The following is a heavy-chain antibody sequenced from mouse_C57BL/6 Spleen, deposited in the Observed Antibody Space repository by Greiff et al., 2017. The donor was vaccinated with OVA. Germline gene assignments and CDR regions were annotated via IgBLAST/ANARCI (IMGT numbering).Heavy chain of an antibody. Sequence: EVKLQASGPGLVKPSQSLSLTFSFTGYSITSGYYWNWFRPFPGNKLEWMCYISYDGSNNYNPSLNNRISITRDTSKNQFFLKLNSVTTEDTATYYCARALYYGSSYWYFDVWGTGTTVTVSS. J-gene: IGHJ1*03. CDR3: ARALYYGSSYWYFDV. CDR1: GYSITSGYY. CDR2: ISYDGSN. D-gene: IGHD1-1*01. V-gene: IGHV3-6*01.